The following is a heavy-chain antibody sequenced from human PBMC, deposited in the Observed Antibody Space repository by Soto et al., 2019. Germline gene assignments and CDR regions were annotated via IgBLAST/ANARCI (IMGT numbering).Heavy chain of an antibody. CDR2: IIPIIGTP. J-gene: IGHJ4*02. CDR1: GGTFRNHV. D-gene: IGHD3-10*01. V-gene: IGHV1-69*13. CDR3: ARDLEFRDGNISHLDY. Sequence: SVKVSCKASGGTFRNHVFNWVRQAPGQGLEWMGGIIPIIGTPNYAQKFQGRVTITADASTNTVYLEVSSLRSQDTAVYYCARDLEFRDGNISHLDYWGQGALVTVSS.